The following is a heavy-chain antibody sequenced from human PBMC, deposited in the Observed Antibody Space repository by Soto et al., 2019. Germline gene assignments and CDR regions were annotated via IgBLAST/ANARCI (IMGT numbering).Heavy chain of an antibody. CDR2: IWYDGSNK. CDR3: ARDKGQWLAPFDY. CDR1: GFTFSSYG. Sequence: GGSLRLSCAASGFTFSSYGMHWVRQAPGKGLEWVAVIWYDGSNKYYADSVKGRFTISRDNSKNTLYLQMNSLRAEDTAVYYCARDKGQWLAPFDYWGQGTLVTVSS. J-gene: IGHJ4*02. V-gene: IGHV3-33*01. D-gene: IGHD6-19*01.